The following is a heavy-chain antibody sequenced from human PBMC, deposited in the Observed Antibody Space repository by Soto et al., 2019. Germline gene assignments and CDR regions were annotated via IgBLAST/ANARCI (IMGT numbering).Heavy chain of an antibody. CDR3: ARVRGYDSFGFDY. D-gene: IGHD5-12*01. Sequence: EVQLVESGGGLVQPGGSRRLSCAASGFIFSDHYMDWVRQAPGKGLEWVGRIRNKANSYTTEYAASVKGRFTISRDESKNLLYLQMNSLKDEDTAVYYCARVRGYDSFGFDYWGQGTLVTVSS. CDR2: IRNKANSYTT. CDR1: GFIFSDHY. J-gene: IGHJ4*02. V-gene: IGHV3-72*01.